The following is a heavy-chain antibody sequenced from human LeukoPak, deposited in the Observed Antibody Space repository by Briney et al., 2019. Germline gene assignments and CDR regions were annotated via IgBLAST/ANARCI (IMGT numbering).Heavy chain of an antibody. J-gene: IGHJ6*02. CDR2: ISAYNGNT. CDR1: GYTFTSYG. D-gene: IGHD6-19*01. Sequence: GAPVKVSCKASGYTFTSYGISWVRQAPGQGLEWMGRISAYNGNTNYAQKLQGRVTMTTDTSTSTAYMELRSLRSDDTAVYYCARAGGQWLANYYGMDVWGQGTTVTVSS. V-gene: IGHV1-18*01. CDR3: ARAGGQWLANYYGMDV.